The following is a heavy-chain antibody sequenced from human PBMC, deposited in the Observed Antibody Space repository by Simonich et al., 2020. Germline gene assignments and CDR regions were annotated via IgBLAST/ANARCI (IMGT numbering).Heavy chain of an antibody. D-gene: IGHD3-9*01. CDR2: IKQDGSEK. CDR1: GFTFSSYW. Sequence: EVQLVESGGGLVQPGGSLRLSCAASGFTFSSYWMSWVRQAPGKALEWGANIKQDGSEKYYVDSVKGRFTISRDNAKNSLYLQMNSLRAEDTAVYYCARFRGRYFDWLFDYWGQGTLVTVSS. CDR3: ARFRGRYFDWLFDY. J-gene: IGHJ4*02. V-gene: IGHV3-7*01.